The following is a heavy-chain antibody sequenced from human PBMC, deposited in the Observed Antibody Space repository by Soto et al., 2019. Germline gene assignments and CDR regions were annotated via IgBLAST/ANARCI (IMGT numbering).Heavy chain of an antibody. CDR3: ARDGGKQMFLSPVAH. Sequence: QVQLGQSGPEVKKPGSSVKVSCKASGDSVRMYGFSWVRQAPGQGLEWMGGIIPFFGTANYVQKFQDRVTITADESTNTVYLELSNLRHEDTAIYFCARDGGKQMFLSPVAHWGQGGLVTVS. CDR2: IIPFFGTA. CDR1: GDSVRMYG. J-gene: IGHJ4*02. D-gene: IGHD1-26*01. V-gene: IGHV1-69*12.